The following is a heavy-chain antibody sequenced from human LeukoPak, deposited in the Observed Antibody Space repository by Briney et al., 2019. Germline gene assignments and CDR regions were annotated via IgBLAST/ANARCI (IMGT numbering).Heavy chain of an antibody. V-gene: IGHV3-23*01. CDR3: AKVPKGGYFDY. J-gene: IGHJ4*02. D-gene: IGHD2-2*01. Sequence: GGSLRLSCAASGFTFSNYAMCWVRQAPGKGLEWVSHISGSGGSTYYADSVKGRFTLSRDNSKNTLYLQMNSLRAEDTAVYYCAKVPKGGYFDYWGQGTLVTVSS. CDR1: GFTFSNYA. CDR2: ISGSGGST.